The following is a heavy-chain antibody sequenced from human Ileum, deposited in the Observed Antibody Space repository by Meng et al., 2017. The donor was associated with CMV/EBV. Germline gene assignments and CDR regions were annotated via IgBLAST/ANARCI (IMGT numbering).Heavy chain of an antibody. J-gene: IGHJ4*02. D-gene: IGHD1-26*01. CDR1: GCPFGSGRPS. Sequence: LQASGPALGRPAETLSLPCTDSGCPFGSGRPSWAWFGQPPGKRLEWIGSMYFSGIADYNPSLKSRVTISLHATQKQFSLRLTSVTAADSAVYFCARDLTNKWFYYWGQGTLVTVSS. CDR2: MYFSGIA. V-gene: IGHV4-39*07. CDR3: ARDLTNKWFYY.